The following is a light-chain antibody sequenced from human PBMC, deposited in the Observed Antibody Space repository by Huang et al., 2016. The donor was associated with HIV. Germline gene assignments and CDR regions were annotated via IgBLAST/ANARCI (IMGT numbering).Light chain of an antibody. Sequence: EIVLTQSPGTLSLSPGERATLSCRASQTVTSNYLAWYQQKPGQAPRLLIYSASYRATGIPDRVSGSGSGTDFTLTISRLEPEDFAVYYCQQYGTSPRLTFGGGTKVEIK. CDR3: QQYGTSPRLT. CDR2: SAS. J-gene: IGKJ4*01. CDR1: QTVTSNY. V-gene: IGKV3-20*01.